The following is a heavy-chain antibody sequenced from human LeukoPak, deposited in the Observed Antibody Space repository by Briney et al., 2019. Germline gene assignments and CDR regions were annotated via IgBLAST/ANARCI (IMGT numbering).Heavy chain of an antibody. Sequence: GGSLRLSCAASGFTVSSNYMAWVRQAPGKGLEWVSVIYSGGTIYYADSVKGRFTISRDNAKNSLYLQMSSLRAEDTALYYCARAFKYSMSGYYFDYWGQGTLVTVSS. D-gene: IGHD2-21*01. CDR1: GFTVSSNY. J-gene: IGHJ4*02. V-gene: IGHV3-53*01. CDR3: ARAFKYSMSGYYFDY. CDR2: IYSGGTI.